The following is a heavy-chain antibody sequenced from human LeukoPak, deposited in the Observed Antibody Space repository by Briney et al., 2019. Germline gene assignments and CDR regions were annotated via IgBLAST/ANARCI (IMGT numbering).Heavy chain of an antibody. J-gene: IGHJ5*02. CDR3: AHKPAQKNYFDP. CDR1: GFSLSAPQVA. D-gene: IGHD1-7*01. CDR2: TYWGDDK. Sequence: SGPTLVNPTQTLTLTCTFSGFSLSAPQVAVGWIRQPPGKPLEFLALTYWGDDKRFSSSLRSRLTITSDASKNQVVLTVANLDPVDTATYYCAHKPAQKNYFDPWGQGTLVTVSS. V-gene: IGHV2-5*02.